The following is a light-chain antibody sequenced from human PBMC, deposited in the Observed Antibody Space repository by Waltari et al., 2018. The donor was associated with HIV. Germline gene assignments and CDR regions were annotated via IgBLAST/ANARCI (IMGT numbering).Light chain of an antibody. J-gene: IGKJ1*01. V-gene: IGKV1-5*03. Sequence: DIQMTQSPSILSASVGDRVSITCRARQSISRWLAWYQQKPGRAPKVLIYRASNLETGVPSRFSGSGSGTEFTLTISSLQPDDFATYYCLQYDTFSWTFGQGTKVEI. CDR1: QSISRW. CDR2: RAS. CDR3: LQYDTFSWT.